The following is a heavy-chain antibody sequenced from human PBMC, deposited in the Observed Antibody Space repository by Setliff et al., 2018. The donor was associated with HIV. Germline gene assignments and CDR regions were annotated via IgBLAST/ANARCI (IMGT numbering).Heavy chain of an antibody. CDR3: ARVRRNGQLRYFDWLPLDAFDI. CDR2: IIPIFDTT. CDR1: GYTFTSYA. Sequence: VASVKVSCKASGYTFTSYAMNWVRQAPGQGLEWMGRIIPIFDTTNYAQKFQGRVTITADESTSTAYMELSSLRSEDTAVYYCARVRRNGQLRYFDWLPLDAFDIWGQGTMVTVSS. V-gene: IGHV1-69*13. J-gene: IGHJ3*02. D-gene: IGHD3-9*01.